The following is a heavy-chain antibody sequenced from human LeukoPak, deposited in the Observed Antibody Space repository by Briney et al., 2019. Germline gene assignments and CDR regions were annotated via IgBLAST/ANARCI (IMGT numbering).Heavy chain of an antibody. Sequence: PSETLSLTCTVSSGSISSSSYYWGWIRQPPGKGLEWLGTIFHSGSTYYNPSLKSRVTISIDTSKNQFSLKLSSVTAADTAVYSCARYYRPAYYFDYWGQGTLVTVSS. D-gene: IGHD2/OR15-2a*01. J-gene: IGHJ4*02. CDR2: IFHSGST. CDR3: ARYYRPAYYFDY. CDR1: SGSISSSSYY. V-gene: IGHV4-39*07.